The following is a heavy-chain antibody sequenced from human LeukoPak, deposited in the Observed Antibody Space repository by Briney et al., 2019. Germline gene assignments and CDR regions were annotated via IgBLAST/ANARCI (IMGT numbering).Heavy chain of an antibody. CDR2: ITGRGAST. V-gene: IGHV3-23*01. J-gene: IGHJ2*01. CDR3: AKVPPSPGWWYFDL. CDR1: GFTFSSYA. Sequence: GGSLRLSCAASGFTFSSYAMSWVRQAPGKGLEWVSAITGRGASTYYADSVEGRFTISRDNSKNTLYLQMNSLRAEDTAVYYCAKVPPSPGWWYFDLWGRGTLVTVSS.